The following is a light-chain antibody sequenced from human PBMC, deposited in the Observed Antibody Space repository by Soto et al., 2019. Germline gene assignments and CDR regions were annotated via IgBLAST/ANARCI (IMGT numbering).Light chain of an antibody. Sequence: EIVWTQCPATRSLSPGERSTLSCRASQSVSSYLAWYQQKPCQAPRLLIYDASNRATGIPARFSGSGSGTEFTLTISNLQSEDFAVYYCQQYNNWPPWTFGPGTKVDIK. V-gene: IGKV3-11*01. CDR3: QQYNNWPPWT. CDR2: DAS. CDR1: QSVSSY. J-gene: IGKJ1*01.